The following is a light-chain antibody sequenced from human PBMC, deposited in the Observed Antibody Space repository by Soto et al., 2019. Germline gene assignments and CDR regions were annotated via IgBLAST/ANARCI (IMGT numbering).Light chain of an antibody. CDR1: QSVSNKY. V-gene: IGKV3-20*01. Sequence: EIELTQSPGTLSLSPGERATLSCRASQSVSNKYLAWYQQKPGQAPRLLIYGASSRATGTPDRFSGSGSGTDFTLTISRLEPEDFAVYYCQQYGSSPQTFGQGTKVDIK. CDR3: QQYGSSPQT. CDR2: GAS. J-gene: IGKJ1*01.